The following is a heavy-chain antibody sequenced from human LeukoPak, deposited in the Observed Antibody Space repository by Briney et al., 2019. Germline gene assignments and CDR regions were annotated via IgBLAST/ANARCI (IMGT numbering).Heavy chain of an antibody. D-gene: IGHD3-3*01. CDR2: IYSTGSTGST. Sequence: SETLSLTCDVSGGSIHTYYWSWIRQSAGKGLEWIGRIYSTGSTGSTNYNPSLKSRVTMSVDTSKNQFSLKLTSVTAADTAVYYCARNYDFWSGYLDYWGQGTLITVSS. CDR1: GGSIHTYY. V-gene: IGHV4-4*07. J-gene: IGHJ4*02. CDR3: ARNYDFWSGYLDY.